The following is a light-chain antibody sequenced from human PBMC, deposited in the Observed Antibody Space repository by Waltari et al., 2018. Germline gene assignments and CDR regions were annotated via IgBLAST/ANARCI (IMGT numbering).Light chain of an antibody. CDR3: QQSYITPDT. J-gene: IGKJ2*01. CDR2: TAS. CDR1: QTITSH. V-gene: IGKV1-39*01. Sequence: DIQMNQAPSYLSASVGDRVNITCRANQTITSHVNWFQQQPGRAPKLLIHTASSLQSGVPSMFSGSGAGKQCALTISSLQPEYFATYFCQQSYITPDTFGQGTKVEIK.